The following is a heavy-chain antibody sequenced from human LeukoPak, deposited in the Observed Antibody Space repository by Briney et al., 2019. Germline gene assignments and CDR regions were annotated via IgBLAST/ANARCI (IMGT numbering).Heavy chain of an antibody. CDR2: IYYSGST. J-gene: IGHJ5*02. CDR3: ARDARGYYGSGSYYTNNWFDP. D-gene: IGHD3-10*01. CDR1: GGSISSYY. Sequence: SETLSLTCTVSGGSISSYYWSWIRQPPGKGLEWIGYIYYSGSTNYNPSLKSRVTISVDTSKNQFSLKLSSVTAADTAAYYCARDARGYYGSGSYYTNNWFDPWGQGTLVTVSS. V-gene: IGHV4-59*01.